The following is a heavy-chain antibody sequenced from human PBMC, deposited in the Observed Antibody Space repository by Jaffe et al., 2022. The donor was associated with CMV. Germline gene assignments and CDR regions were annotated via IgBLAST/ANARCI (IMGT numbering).Heavy chain of an antibody. CDR3: ARERDPGPRLGAFDI. J-gene: IGHJ3*02. V-gene: IGHV1-46*01. CDR1: GHTFTNYY. Sequence: QVQLVQSGAEVKKPGASVKVSCKASGHTFTNYYIHWVRQAPGQGLEWMGIVNPSGDITSNAQKFQGRVTMTSDTSTSTLYMELSSLRSEDTAVYYCARERDPGPRLGAFDIWGQGTMVTVSS. CDR2: VNPSGDIT.